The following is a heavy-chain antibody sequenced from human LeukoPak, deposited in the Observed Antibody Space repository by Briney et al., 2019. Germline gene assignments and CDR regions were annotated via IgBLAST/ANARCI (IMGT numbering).Heavy chain of an antibody. CDR1: GYSISSGYY. CDR3: ASFYSEAYFFDY. J-gene: IGHJ4*02. CDR2: IYHSGST. V-gene: IGHV4-38-2*02. D-gene: IGHD2-15*01. Sequence: SETLSLTCTVSGYSISSGYYWGWIRQPPGKGLEWIGSIYHSGSTYYNPSLKSRVTISVDTSKNQFSLKLSSVTAADTAAYYCASFYSEAYFFDYWGQGTLVTVSS.